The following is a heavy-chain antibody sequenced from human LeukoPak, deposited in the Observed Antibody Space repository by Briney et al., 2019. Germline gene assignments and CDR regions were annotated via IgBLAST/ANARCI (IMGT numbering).Heavy chain of an antibody. CDR2: IHPGDSDT. CDR3: AIGRHCSSTSCLDGFDI. V-gene: IGHV5-51*01. Sequence: GESLKTSSQGSGYSFTSYCNGWVRQLPGKGREGLGIIHPGDSDTKYSPSFQGQVTLSADRSISTVSLQWRSLKASDTAMYSCAIGRHCSSTSCLDGFDIWGQGTMVIVSS. CDR1: GYSFTSYC. D-gene: IGHD2-2*01. J-gene: IGHJ3*02.